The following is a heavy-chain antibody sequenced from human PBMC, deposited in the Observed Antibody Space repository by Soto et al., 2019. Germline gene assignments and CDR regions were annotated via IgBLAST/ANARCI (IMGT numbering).Heavy chain of an antibody. CDR2: IYPGDSDT. Sequence: GESLKISCKGSGYSFTSYWIGWVRQMPGKGLEWMGIIYPGDSDTRYSPSFQGQVTISADKSNITAYLQWSSLKASDTAMYYCARRYCSSSSCYNWFDPWGQGTLVNVSS. CDR1: GYSFTSYW. J-gene: IGHJ5*02. D-gene: IGHD2-2*01. CDR3: ARRYCSSSSCYNWFDP. V-gene: IGHV5-51*01.